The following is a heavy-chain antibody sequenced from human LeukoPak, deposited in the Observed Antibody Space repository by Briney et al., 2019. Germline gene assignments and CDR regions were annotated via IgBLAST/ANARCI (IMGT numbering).Heavy chain of an antibody. J-gene: IGHJ4*02. V-gene: IGHV3-43D*03. Sequence: GGSLRLSCAPSGFTFDDYAMHWVRQAPGKGLEWVSLISWDGGSTYYADSVKGRFTISRDNSKNSLYLHMNSLRAEDTAFYYCAKDTAHIAPAGNFDYWGQGILVTVSP. D-gene: IGHD6-13*01. CDR1: GFTFDDYA. CDR2: ISWDGGST. CDR3: AKDTAHIAPAGNFDY.